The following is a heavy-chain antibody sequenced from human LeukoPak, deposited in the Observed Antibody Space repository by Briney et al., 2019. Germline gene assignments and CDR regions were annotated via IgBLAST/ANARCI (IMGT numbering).Heavy chain of an antibody. Sequence: GGSLRLSCAASGFTFSCYWMSWVRQAPGKGLEWVANIKQDGSEKYYVDSVKGRFTISRDNAKNSLYLQMNSLGAEDTAVYYCARVKRSRDSSSWYGYYYYGMDVWGQGTTVTVSS. V-gene: IGHV3-7*01. CDR1: GFTFSCYW. D-gene: IGHD6-13*01. CDR2: IKQDGSEK. J-gene: IGHJ6*02. CDR3: ARVKRSRDSSSWYGYYYYGMDV.